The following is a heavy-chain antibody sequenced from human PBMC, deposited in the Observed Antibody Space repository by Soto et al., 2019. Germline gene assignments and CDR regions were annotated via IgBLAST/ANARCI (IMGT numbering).Heavy chain of an antibody. CDR2: INPSGGST. J-gene: IGHJ6*02. Sequence: QVQLVQSGAEVKKPGASVKVSCKASGYTFTSYYMHWVRQAPGQGLEWMGIINPSGGSTSYAQKYQGRVTMTRDTSTSTVYMELSSTKSEDTPVYYWSRDYGGNSGAHYYYYHIDVWGQGTKVTLSS. CDR3: SRDYGGNSGAHYYYYHIDV. V-gene: IGHV1-46*01. CDR1: GYTFTSYY. D-gene: IGHD4-17*01.